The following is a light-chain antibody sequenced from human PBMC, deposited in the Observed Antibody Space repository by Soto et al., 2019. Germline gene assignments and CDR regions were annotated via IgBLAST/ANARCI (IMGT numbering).Light chain of an antibody. CDR3: AAWDDRLNGYV. CDR2: NNN. CDR1: SSNIGTNA. Sequence: QSVLTQPPSASGTPGQRVTISCSGGSSNIGTNAVNWYQQLPGTAPKLLIYNNNQRPSGVPDRFSGSKSGTSASLAISGLQSEDEADYYCAAWDDRLNGYVFGNGHKLTVL. J-gene: IGLJ1*01. V-gene: IGLV1-44*01.